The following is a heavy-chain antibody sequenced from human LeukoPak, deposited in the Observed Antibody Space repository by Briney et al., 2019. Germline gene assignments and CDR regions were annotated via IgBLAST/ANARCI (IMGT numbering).Heavy chain of an antibody. J-gene: IGHJ4*02. Sequence: ASVKVSCKASGYTFTSNYIHWVRQAPGQGLEWMGRINPNSGDTNYAQKFQGRVTMTRDTSITTAYMELSRLRSDDTAMYYCARDYCSSTSCLFDYWGQGTLVTVSS. D-gene: IGHD2-2*01. V-gene: IGHV1-2*06. CDR1: GYTFTSNY. CDR2: INPNSGDT. CDR3: ARDYCSSTSCLFDY.